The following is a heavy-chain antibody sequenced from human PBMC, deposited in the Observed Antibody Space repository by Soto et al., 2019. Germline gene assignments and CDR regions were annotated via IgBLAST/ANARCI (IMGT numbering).Heavy chain of an antibody. V-gene: IGHV3-30-3*01. D-gene: IGHD6-19*01. CDR1: GFTFSSYA. CDR2: ISYDGSNK. CDR3: AITPSRVLIAVAGILDY. Sequence: QVQLVESGGGVVQPGRSLRLSCAASGFTFSSYAMHWVRQAPGQGLEWVAVISYDGSNKYYADSVKGRFTISRDNSKNTLYLQMNSLRAEDTAVYYCAITPSRVLIAVAGILDYWGQGTLVTVSS. J-gene: IGHJ4*02.